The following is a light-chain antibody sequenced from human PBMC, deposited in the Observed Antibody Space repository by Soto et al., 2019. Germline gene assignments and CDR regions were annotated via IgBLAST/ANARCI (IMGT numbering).Light chain of an antibody. V-gene: IGLV2-14*01. CDR2: EVS. J-gene: IGLJ3*02. CDR3: SSFTGSTPWV. Sequence: QSALTQPASVSGSPGQSITMFCTGTSSDVGGYNYVSWYQQHPGKAPKLIIYEVSNRPSGISNRFSGSKSANTASLTISGLQAEDEAEYYGSSFTGSTPWVFGGGTKVTVL. CDR1: SSDVGGYNY.